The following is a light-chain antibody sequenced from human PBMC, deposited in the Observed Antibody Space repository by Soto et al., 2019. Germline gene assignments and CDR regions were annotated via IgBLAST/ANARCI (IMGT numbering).Light chain of an antibody. CDR2: VAS. J-gene: IGKJ2*01. CDR1: QSISTF. Sequence: DIQVTQSPSSLSASIGDRVTITCRASQSISTFLNWYQQKPGKAPNLLIYVASNLQTGVPSRFSGSGSGTDFSLTISSLQHEDVATYYCQQSYSAPYTFGQVTTLEIK. CDR3: QQSYSAPYT. V-gene: IGKV1-39*01.